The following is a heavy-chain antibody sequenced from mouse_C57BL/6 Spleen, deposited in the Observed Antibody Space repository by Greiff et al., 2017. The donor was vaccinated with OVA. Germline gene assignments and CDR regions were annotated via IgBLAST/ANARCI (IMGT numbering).Heavy chain of an antibody. V-gene: IGHV1-53*01. Sequence: QVQLQQSGTELVKPGASVKLSCKASGYTFTSYWMHWVKQRPGQGLEWIGNINPSNGGTNYNEKFKSKATLTVDKSSSTAYMQLSSLTSEDSAVYYCARAPYDYDRGPYAMDYWGQGTSVTVSS. CDR1: GYTFTSYW. J-gene: IGHJ4*01. CDR2: INPSNGGT. CDR3: ARAPYDYDRGPYAMDY. D-gene: IGHD2-4*01.